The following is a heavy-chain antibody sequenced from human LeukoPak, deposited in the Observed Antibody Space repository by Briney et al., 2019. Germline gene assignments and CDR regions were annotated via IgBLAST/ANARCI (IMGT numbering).Heavy chain of an antibody. CDR3: AGRIAAAGRLFDY. V-gene: IGHV4-4*07. CDR2: IYSSGSS. Sequence: SETLSLTCTVSGGSISSYYCSWIRPPAGKGLEWIGRIYSSGSSHYNPSPKSRVTISVYTSKNQFSLKLSSVSAPPPAVCYCAGRIAAAGRLFDYWGQGTLVTVSS. CDR1: GGSISSYY. J-gene: IGHJ4*02. D-gene: IGHD6-13*01.